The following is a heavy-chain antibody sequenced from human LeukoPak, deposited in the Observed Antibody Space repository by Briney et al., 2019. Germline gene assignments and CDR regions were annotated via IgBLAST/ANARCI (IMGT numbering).Heavy chain of an antibody. D-gene: IGHD3-10*01. CDR3: ARVSRMVGRYYYYGMDV. CDR2: INHSGST. CDR1: GGSFSGYY. V-gene: IGHV4-34*01. Sequence: SETLSLTCAVSGGSFSGYYWSWIRQPPGKGLEWIGEINHSGSTNYNPSLKSRVTTSVDTSKNQFSLKLSSVTAADTAVYYCARVSRMVGRYYYYGMDVWGQGTTVTVSS. J-gene: IGHJ6*02.